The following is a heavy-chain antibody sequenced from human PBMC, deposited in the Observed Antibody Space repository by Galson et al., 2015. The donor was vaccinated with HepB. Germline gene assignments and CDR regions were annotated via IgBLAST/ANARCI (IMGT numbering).Heavy chain of an antibody. V-gene: IGHV3-15*01. J-gene: IGHJ6*02. D-gene: IGHD4-17*01. Sequence: LRLSCAASGFTFSNAFMSWVRQAPGKGLEWVGRIKSKTEGGTTDYAAPVKGKFSISRDDSKGTLYLQMNSLKTEDTAVYYCTTVTVTVQNYYYQYGMDLWGQGTTVTVSS. CDR3: TTVTVTVQNYYYQYGMDL. CDR1: GFTFSNAF. CDR2: IKSKTEGGTT.